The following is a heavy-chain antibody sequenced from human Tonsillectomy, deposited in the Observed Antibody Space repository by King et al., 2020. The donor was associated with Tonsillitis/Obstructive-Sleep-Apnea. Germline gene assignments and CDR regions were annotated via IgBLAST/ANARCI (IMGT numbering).Heavy chain of an antibody. J-gene: IGHJ5*01. CDR1: GTSISSSSFC. D-gene: IGHD6-6*01. Sequence: LQLQESGPGLVKPSETLSLTCTVSGTSISSSSFCWGWLRQPPGRGLEWIGSVCYSGSTYYNPSLKSRVTTSIDTSKNHFSLKLSSVTATDTAVYYCASQGEFSRSRWFDSWGPGTQVIVSS. CDR3: ASQGEFSRSRWFDS. CDR2: VCYSGST. V-gene: IGHV4-39*02.